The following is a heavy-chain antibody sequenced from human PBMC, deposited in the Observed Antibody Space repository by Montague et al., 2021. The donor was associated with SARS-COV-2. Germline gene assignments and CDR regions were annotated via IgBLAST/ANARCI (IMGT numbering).Heavy chain of an antibody. D-gene: IGHD1-26*01. CDR1: GGSISSGNYY. J-gene: IGHJ6*02. V-gene: IGHV4-61*09. CDR3: ARESGSPPYYFYFGVDV. Sequence: TLSLTCTVSGGSISSGNYYWSWIRQPAGKGLEWIGHIYTSGSTNYNPSPKSRVTISVHTSNNQFSLKLSPVTAADTAVYYCARESGSPPYYFYFGVDVWGQGTTVTVSS. CDR2: IYTSGST.